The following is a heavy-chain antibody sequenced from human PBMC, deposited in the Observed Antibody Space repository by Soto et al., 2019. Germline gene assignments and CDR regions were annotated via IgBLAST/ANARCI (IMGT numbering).Heavy chain of an antibody. CDR2: IDYNGVT. J-gene: IGHJ4*02. Sequence: SETLSLTCSVSGASISSRDYYWGWIRQTPGKGLEWIGNIDYNGVTYYNPSLKSRVTVSKDTSKDQFSLKVASVTAADTAIYYCGRVMIGTSRHTDSDYWGQGTQVTVSS. CDR1: GASISSRDYY. CDR3: GRVMIGTSRHTDSDY. D-gene: IGHD2-2*01. V-gene: IGHV4-39*01.